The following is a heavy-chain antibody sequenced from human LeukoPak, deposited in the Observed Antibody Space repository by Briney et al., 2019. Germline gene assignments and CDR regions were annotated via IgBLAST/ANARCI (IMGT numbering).Heavy chain of an antibody. J-gene: IGHJ3*02. CDR1: GFAVSSNY. Sequence: GGSLRLSCAASGFAVSSNYMSWVRQAPGKGLAWVSVIYSGGGTYYANSVKGRFTISRDNSKNTLYLQMNSLRAEDTAVYYCARGGRYYDSSGYYHDAFDIWGQGTMVTVSS. D-gene: IGHD3-22*01. V-gene: IGHV3-53*01. CDR3: ARGGRYYDSSGYYHDAFDI. CDR2: IYSGGGT.